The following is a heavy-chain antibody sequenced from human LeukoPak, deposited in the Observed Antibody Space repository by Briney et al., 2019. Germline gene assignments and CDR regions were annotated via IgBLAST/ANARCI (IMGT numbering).Heavy chain of an antibody. J-gene: IGHJ5*02. Sequence: PSETLSLTCTVSGGSISSSSYYWGWIRQPPGKGLEWIGSIYYSGSTYYNPSLKSRVTISVDTSKNQFSLQLNSLTPEDTAVYYCARNTPDFGTHQRFDPWGQGTLVTVSS. V-gene: IGHV4-39*01. CDR1: GGSISSSSYY. D-gene: IGHD3-10*01. CDR3: ARNTPDFGTHQRFDP. CDR2: IYYSGST.